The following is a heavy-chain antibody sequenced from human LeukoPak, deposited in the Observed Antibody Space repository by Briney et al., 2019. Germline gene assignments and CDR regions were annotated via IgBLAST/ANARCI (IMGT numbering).Heavy chain of an antibody. CDR2: IRSKAYGGTT. CDR3: AKDRRSGSSGYYYFDY. J-gene: IGHJ4*02. CDR1: GFTFGDYA. Sequence: GGSLRLSCTASGFTFGDYAMGWVRQAPGKGLEWVGFIRSKAYGGTTEYAASVKGRFTISRDDSKSIAYLQMNSLRAEDTAVYYCAKDRRSGSSGYYYFDYWGQGTLVTVSS. D-gene: IGHD3-22*01. V-gene: IGHV3-49*04.